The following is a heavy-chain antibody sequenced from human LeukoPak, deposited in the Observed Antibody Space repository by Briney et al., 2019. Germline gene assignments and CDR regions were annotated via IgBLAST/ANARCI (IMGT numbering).Heavy chain of an antibody. J-gene: IGHJ4*02. Sequence: ASVKVSCKASGGTFSSYAISWVRQAPGQGLEWMGGIIPIFGTANYAQKFQGRVTITADESTSTAYMELSSLRSENTAVYYCAMRGYSYGYDYWGQGTLVTVSP. CDR2: IIPIFGTA. CDR3: AMRGYSYGYDY. D-gene: IGHD5-18*01. CDR1: GGTFSSYA. V-gene: IGHV1-69*01.